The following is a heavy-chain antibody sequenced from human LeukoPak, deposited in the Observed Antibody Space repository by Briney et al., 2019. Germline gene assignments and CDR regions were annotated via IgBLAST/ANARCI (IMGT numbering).Heavy chain of an antibody. J-gene: IGHJ4*02. Sequence: ASVKVSCTVSGSSLTELSLYWVRQAPGKGLEWMGGFDIIDGETFYAQKFQGRVTMTEDSSTDTAYMELRSLTSDDTAFYYCAAGRPYSLLDYWGRGTLVTVSS. D-gene: IGHD5-18*01. CDR2: FDIIDGET. CDR1: GSSLTELS. CDR3: AAGRPYSLLDY. V-gene: IGHV1-24*01.